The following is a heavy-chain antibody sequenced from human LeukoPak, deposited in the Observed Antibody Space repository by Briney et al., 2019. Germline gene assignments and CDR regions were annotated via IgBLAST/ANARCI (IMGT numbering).Heavy chain of an antibody. D-gene: IGHD5-18*01. V-gene: IGHV3-48*03. CDR2: ISSSGSTI. Sequence: GGSLRLSCAASGFTSSSYEMNWVRQAPGKGLEWVSYISSSGSTIYYADSVKGRFTISRDNAKNSLYLQMNSLRAEDTAVYYCARDRVRIQLWPTFDYWGQGTLVTVSS. CDR1: GFTSSSYE. CDR3: ARDRVRIQLWPTFDY. J-gene: IGHJ4*02.